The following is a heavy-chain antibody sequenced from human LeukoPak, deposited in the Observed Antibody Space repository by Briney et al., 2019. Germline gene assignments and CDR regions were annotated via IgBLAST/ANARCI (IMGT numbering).Heavy chain of an antibody. CDR2: IWWDRGTV. V-gene: IGHV3-9*01. CDR1: GFNVDDYA. J-gene: IGHJ4*02. CDR3: ARGIDSSGTYSGWGFHLRY. D-gene: IGHD2-15*01. Sequence: GRSLTLSCAVSGFNVDDYAIHWVRQPPGKGLEWVAGIWWDRGTVGYAGSVKGRFTMSRDSAKNSVYLQMNSLRPEDTALYYCARGIDSSGTYSGWGFHLRYWGQGTQVTVSS.